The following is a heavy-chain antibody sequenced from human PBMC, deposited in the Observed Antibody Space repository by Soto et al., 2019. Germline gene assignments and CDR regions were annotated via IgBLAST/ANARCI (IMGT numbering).Heavy chain of an antibody. V-gene: IGHV1-69*01. CDR1: GGTFSSYA. CDR2: ITPILGSA. J-gene: IGHJ3*02. CDR3: ASRERVDDLDI. Sequence: QVQLVQSGAEVKKPGSSVKVACKASGGTFSSYALSWVRQAPGQGLEWMGGITPILGSANYAQKFQDRVKITADETTTTPYMELSSRRTEHAAVYDGASRERVDDLDIWGQGTRGTVSS. D-gene: IGHD1-26*01.